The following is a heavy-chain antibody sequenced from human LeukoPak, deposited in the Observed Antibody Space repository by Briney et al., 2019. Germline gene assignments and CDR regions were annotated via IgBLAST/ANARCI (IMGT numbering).Heavy chain of an antibody. CDR2: FDPEDGET. Sequence: ASVTVSCKVSGYTLTELSMHWVRQAPGKGLEWMGGFDPEDGETIYAQKFQGRVTMTEDTSTDTAYMELSSLRSEGTAVYYCATALNGAYYMVVWGKGTTVTISS. V-gene: IGHV1-24*01. D-gene: IGHD2-8*01. CDR1: GYTLTELS. J-gene: IGHJ6*03. CDR3: ATALNGAYYMVV.